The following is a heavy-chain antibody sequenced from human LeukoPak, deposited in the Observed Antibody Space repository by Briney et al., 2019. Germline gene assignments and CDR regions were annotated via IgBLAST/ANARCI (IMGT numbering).Heavy chain of an antibody. D-gene: IGHD3-16*01. Sequence: ASVKVSCKASGYTFTSYGISWVRQAPGQGLEWMGWISAYNGNTNYAQKLQGRVTMTTDTSTSTAYMEPRSLRSDGTAVYYCARDEDPLGIFDYWGQGTLVTVSS. CDR2: ISAYNGNT. CDR1: GYTFTSYG. V-gene: IGHV1-18*01. CDR3: ARDEDPLGIFDY. J-gene: IGHJ4*02.